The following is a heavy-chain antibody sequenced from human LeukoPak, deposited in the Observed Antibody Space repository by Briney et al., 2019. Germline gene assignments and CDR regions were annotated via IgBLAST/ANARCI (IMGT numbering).Heavy chain of an antibody. D-gene: IGHD1-26*01. Sequence: GRSLRLSCAASGFTFSSYGMHWVRQAPGKGLEWVAVISYDGSNKYYAGSVKGRFTISRDNSKNTLYLQMNSLRAEDTAVYYCAKAPRPWVGGATGSRYYFDYWGQGTLVTVSS. V-gene: IGHV3-30*18. CDR3: AKAPRPWVGGATGSRYYFDY. CDR2: ISYDGSNK. J-gene: IGHJ4*02. CDR1: GFTFSSYG.